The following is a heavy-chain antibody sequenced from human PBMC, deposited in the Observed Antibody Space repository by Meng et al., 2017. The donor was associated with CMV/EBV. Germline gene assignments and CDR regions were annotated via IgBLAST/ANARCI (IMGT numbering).Heavy chain of an antibody. J-gene: IGHJ5*02. Sequence: GGSLRLSCAASGFTFSSYAMHWVRQAPGKGLEWVAVISYDGSNKYYADSVKGRFTISRDNSKNKLYLQMNSLRAEDTAVYYCARDLCGYCSSAPIDPWGQGTLVTVSS. D-gene: IGHD2-2*03. CDR1: GFTFSSYA. CDR3: ARDLCGYCSSAPIDP. V-gene: IGHV3-30-3*01. CDR2: ISYDGSNK.